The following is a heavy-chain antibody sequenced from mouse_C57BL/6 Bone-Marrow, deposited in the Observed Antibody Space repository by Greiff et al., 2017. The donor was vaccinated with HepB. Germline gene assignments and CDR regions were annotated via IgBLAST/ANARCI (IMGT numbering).Heavy chain of an antibody. CDR3: AKTPFTTVVAHWYFDV. CDR2: IWRGGSA. CDR1: GFSLTSYG. D-gene: IGHD1-1*01. Sequence: VQLQESGPGLVQPSQSQSITCTVSGFSLTSYGVHWVRQSPGKGLEWLGVIWRGGSADYNAAFMSRLSITKDNSKSQVFFKMNSLQADDTAIYYCAKTPFTTVVAHWYFDVWGTGTTVTVSS. V-gene: IGHV2-5*01. J-gene: IGHJ1*03.